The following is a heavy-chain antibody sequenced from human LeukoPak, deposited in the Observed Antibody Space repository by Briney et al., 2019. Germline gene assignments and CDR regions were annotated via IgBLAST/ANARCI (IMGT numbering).Heavy chain of an antibody. J-gene: IGHJ4*02. CDR2: IIPIFGTA. V-gene: IGHV1-69*05. Sequence: ASEKVSCKASGGTFSSYAISWVRQAPGQGLEWMGGIIPIFGTANYAQKFQGRVTITTDESTSTAYMELSSLRSEDTAVYYCARNGLPAGYFDYWGQGTLVTVSS. D-gene: IGHD1-1*01. CDR1: GGTFSSYA. CDR3: ARNGLPAGYFDY.